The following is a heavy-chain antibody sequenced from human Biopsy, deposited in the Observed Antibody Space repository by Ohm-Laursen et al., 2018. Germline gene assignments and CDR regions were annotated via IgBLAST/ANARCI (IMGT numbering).Heavy chain of an antibody. J-gene: IGHJ6*02. CDR1: GGSFTGHH. CDR2: IYYSVMT. D-gene: IGHD4-11*01. Sequence: GTLSLTCTVSGGSFTGHHWSWIRQPPGKGLEWIGHIYYSVMTNYNPSLQSRVSISVDTSRNQVSLTLSSVTAADTAVYYCARDSGILNYGNFKYYHYYGMDVWGQGTKVTVSS. V-gene: IGHV4-59*11. CDR3: ARDSGILNYGNFKYYHYYGMDV.